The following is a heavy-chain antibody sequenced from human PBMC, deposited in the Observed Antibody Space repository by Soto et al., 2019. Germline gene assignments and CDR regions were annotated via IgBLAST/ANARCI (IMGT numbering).Heavy chain of an antibody. D-gene: IGHD1-1*01. CDR3: ARDPLLGSPDYFDY. Sequence: GGSLRLSCAASGFTFSSYPMHWLRQTPGKGLEWLTVLSFDGKVKHYADSVEGRFTISRDISKNTLYLQMNSLRGEDTAVYYCARDPLLGSPDYFDYWGQGTPVTVSS. CDR2: LSFDGKVK. CDR1: GFTFSSYP. J-gene: IGHJ4*02. V-gene: IGHV3-30*04.